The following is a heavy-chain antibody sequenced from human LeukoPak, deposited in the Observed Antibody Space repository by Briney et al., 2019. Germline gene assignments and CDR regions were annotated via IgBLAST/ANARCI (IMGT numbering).Heavy chain of an antibody. CDR2: MNPDSGGT. CDR1: GYTFTAYY. V-gene: IGHV1-2*02. D-gene: IGHD6-13*01. CDR3: TRTDAGYSSSWYGN. Sequence: ASVTVSCKASGYTFTAYYIHWVRQAPGQGLEWMGWMNPDSGGTNYVQRFQGRVTMTRDTSISTVYMELSGLRSDDTAVYYCTRTDAGYSSSWYGNWGQGTLVTVSS. J-gene: IGHJ4*02.